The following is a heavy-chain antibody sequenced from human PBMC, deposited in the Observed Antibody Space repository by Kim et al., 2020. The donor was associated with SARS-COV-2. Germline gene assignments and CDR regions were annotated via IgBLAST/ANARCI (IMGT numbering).Heavy chain of an antibody. V-gene: IGHV1-46*01. J-gene: IGHJ6*02. CDR1: GYTFTSYY. Sequence: ASVKVYCKASGYTFTSYYMHWVRQAPGQGLEWMGIINTSGGSTSYAQKFQGRVTMTRDTSTSTVYMELSSLRSEDTAVYYCAREKGIVVVTTGGMDVWGQGTTVTVSS. CDR2: INTSGGST. CDR3: AREKGIVVVTTGGMDV. D-gene: IGHD2-21*02.